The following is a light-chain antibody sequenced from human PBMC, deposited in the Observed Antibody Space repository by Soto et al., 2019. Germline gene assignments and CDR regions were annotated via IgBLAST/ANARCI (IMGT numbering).Light chain of an antibody. CDR2: GAS. Sequence: EIVMTQSPATVSVSPGERATLSCRASQSIRNKLAWYQQRPGQAPTLVIYGASTRAPGVPASFRGSGSGTEFTLTINRLQSEDFALYWCQQYDNWPPTFGGGTKVEIK. J-gene: IGKJ4*01. CDR3: QQYDNWPPT. V-gene: IGKV3-15*01. CDR1: QSIRNK.